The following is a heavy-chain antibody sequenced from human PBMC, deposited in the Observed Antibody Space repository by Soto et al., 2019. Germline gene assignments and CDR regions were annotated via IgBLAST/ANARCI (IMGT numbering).Heavy chain of an antibody. V-gene: IGHV4-31*03. Sequence: PSETLSLTCTVSGGSISSGGYYWSWIRQHPGKGLEWIGYIYYSGSTYYNPSLKSRVTISVDTSKNQFSLKLSSVTAADTAVYYCTIGLHYYYYMDVWGKGTTVTVSS. J-gene: IGHJ6*03. CDR2: IYYSGST. CDR1: GGSISSGGYY. D-gene: IGHD3-16*01. CDR3: TIGLHYYYYMDV.